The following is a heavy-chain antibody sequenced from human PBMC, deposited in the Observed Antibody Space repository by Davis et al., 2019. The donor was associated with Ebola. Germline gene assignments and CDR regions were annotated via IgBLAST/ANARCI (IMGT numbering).Heavy chain of an antibody. CDR3: VRDPALVVTGGGWFFGL. D-gene: IGHD2-21*02. V-gene: IGHV3-9*01. J-gene: IGHJ2*01. Sequence: GGSLRLSCAGSGFTFGDSAMHWVRQAPGKGLEWVSGISWNSDSIVYADSVKGRFTVSRDNAKNSLYLQMNSLRAEDTAVYYCVRDPALVVTGGGWFFGLWGRGTLVTVSS. CDR2: ISWNSDSI. CDR1: GFTFGDSA.